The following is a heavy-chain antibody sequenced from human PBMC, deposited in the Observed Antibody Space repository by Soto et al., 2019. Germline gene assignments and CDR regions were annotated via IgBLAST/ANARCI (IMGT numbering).Heavy chain of an antibody. Sequence: EVQLLESGGGLVQPGGSLRLSCVGSGFIFNIYAMSWVRQAPGKGLEWVSSVSGSGGSTYYADSMKGRFTVTRDNSKSTLYLQMNSLRAEDTAIYYCARDSGRKGWGSSTFDIWGQGTMVTVSS. D-gene: IGHD7-27*01. CDR3: ARDSGRKGWGSSTFDI. V-gene: IGHV3-23*01. J-gene: IGHJ3*02. CDR2: VSGSGGST. CDR1: GFIFNIYA.